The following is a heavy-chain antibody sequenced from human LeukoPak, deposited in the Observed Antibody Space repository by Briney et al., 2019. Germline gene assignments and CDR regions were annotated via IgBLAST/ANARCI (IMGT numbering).Heavy chain of an antibody. CDR1: GFTFSRYW. CDR3: AIHPRGADIDY. J-gene: IGHJ4*02. V-gene: IGHV3-7*01. CDR2: IKSDGSET. Sequence: GGSLRLSCAASGFTFSRYWMSWVRQAPERGLEWVANIKSDGSETYYVDSVKGRFTISRDNAKNSLYLQMNSLRAEATAVYYCAIHPRGADIDYWGQGTLVTVSS.